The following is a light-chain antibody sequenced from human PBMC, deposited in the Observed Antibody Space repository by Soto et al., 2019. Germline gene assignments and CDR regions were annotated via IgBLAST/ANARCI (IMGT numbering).Light chain of an antibody. CDR2: KAS. J-gene: IGKJ1*01. CDR3: QHYNSYSEA. Sequence: DIQMTQSPSTLSGSVGDRVTITCRASQTISSWLAWYQQKPGKAPKLLIYKASTLKSGVPARFSGSGSGTEFTLTIRSLQSDDFATYYCQHYNSYSEAFGQGTKVELK. CDR1: QTISSW. V-gene: IGKV1-5*03.